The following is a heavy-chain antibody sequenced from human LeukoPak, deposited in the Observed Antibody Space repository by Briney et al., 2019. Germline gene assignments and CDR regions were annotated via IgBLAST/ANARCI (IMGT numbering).Heavy chain of an antibody. CDR1: GFTFDDYA. V-gene: IGHV3-20*04. J-gene: IGHJ4*02. CDR3: AKHRGYTYGQPIDY. CDR2: TNWDGGRT. D-gene: IGHD5-18*01. Sequence: RTGGSLRLSCAASGFTFDDYAMSWVRQTPGKGLEWVSGTNWDGGRTGYADSVKGRFTISRDNSKNTLYLQMNSLRPEDTAVYYCAKHRGYTYGQPIDYWGQGTLVTVSS.